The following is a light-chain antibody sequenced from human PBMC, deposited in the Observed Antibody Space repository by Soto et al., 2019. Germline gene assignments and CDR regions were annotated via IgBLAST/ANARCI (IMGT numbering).Light chain of an antibody. J-gene: IGKJ1*01. Sequence: EIVMTQSPATLSVSPGERATLSCRASQRVSSDSVWYQQKPGQAPRRLIFHASTRATGIPARFSGSGSGTDFTVTSSRLEPVYCAVYYCQHYGSSPRWTFVQGSKV. CDR3: QHYGSSPRWT. V-gene: IGKV3-15*01. CDR2: HAS. CDR1: QRVSSD.